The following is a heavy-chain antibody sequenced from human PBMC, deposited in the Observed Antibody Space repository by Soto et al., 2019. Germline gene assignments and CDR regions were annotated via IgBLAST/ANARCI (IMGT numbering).Heavy chain of an antibody. CDR1: GGSISSYY. V-gene: IGHV4-59*01. D-gene: IGHD3-3*01. Sequence: QSQTLSLTCTVSGGSISSYYWSWIRQPPGKGLEWIGYIYYSGSTNYNPSLKSRVTISVDTSKNQFSLKLSSVTAADTAVYYCARVYDFWSGYYTGYYFDYWGQGTLVTVSS. J-gene: IGHJ4*02. CDR3: ARVYDFWSGYYTGYYFDY. CDR2: IYYSGST.